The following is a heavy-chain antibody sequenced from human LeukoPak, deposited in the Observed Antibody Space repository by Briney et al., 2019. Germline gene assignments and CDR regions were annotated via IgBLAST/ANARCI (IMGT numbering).Heavy chain of an antibody. J-gene: IGHJ4*02. CDR3: ARLLEGVAGTWGY. V-gene: IGHV5-51*01. D-gene: IGHD6-19*01. CDR2: IYPGDSDT. CDR1: GYTFTTYW. Sequence: GASVKVSCKASGYTFTTYWIAWVRQMPGKGLEWMGMIYPGDSDTRYSPSFQGQVTISADKSISTAYLQWSSLKASDTAMYYCARLLEGVAGTWGYWGQGTLVTVS.